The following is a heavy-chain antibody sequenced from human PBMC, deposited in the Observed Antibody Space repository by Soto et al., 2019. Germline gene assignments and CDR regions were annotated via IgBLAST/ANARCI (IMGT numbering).Heavy chain of an antibody. Sequence: EVQLLESGGGLVQPGGSLRLSCAASGFTFSSYAMSWVRQAPGKGLEWVSAISGSGGSTYYADSVTGRFTISRDNSKNTLYLQMNSLRAEDTAVYYCAKDLVLRYFDWPSQYYYYGMDVWGQGTTVTVSS. J-gene: IGHJ6*02. CDR2: ISGSGGST. V-gene: IGHV3-23*01. D-gene: IGHD3-9*01. CDR1: GFTFSSYA. CDR3: AKDLVLRYFDWPSQYYYYGMDV.